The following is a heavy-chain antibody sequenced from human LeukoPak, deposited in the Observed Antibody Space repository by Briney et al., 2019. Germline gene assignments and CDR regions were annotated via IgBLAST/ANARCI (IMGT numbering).Heavy chain of an antibody. V-gene: IGHV4-59*08. CDR3: ARHGNDIGSGAQGLGYCFDH. CDR2: MYSSGRT. Sequence: SETLSLTCTVSGDSISSHCGGWVRQPPGKGPELVGCMYSSGRTNNNPSLTSRLVLSTDPSNNPFALKRSSVTRADPASYFCARHGNDIGSGAQGLGYCFDHWGQGTLVTVSS. D-gene: IGHD3-10*01. J-gene: IGHJ4*02. CDR1: GDSISSHC.